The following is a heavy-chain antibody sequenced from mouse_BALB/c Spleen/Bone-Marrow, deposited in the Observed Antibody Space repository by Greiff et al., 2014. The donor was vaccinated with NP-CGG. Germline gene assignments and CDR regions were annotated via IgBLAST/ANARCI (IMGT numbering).Heavy chain of an antibody. V-gene: IGHV1S22*01. Sequence: GSELVRPGASVKLSCKASGYTFTSYWMHWVKQRPGQGLEWIGNIYPGSGSTNYDEKFKSKATLTVDTSSSTAYMQPSSLTSEDSAVYYCTREGPTGTGGDYWGQGTTLTVSS. CDR3: TREGPTGTGGDY. CDR1: GYTFTSYW. J-gene: IGHJ2*01. D-gene: IGHD4-1*02. CDR2: IYPGSGST.